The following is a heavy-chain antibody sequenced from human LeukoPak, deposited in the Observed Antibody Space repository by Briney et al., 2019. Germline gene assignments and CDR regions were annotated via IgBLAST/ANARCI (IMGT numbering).Heavy chain of an antibody. CDR2: ISAYNGNT. CDR3: ARTLHRITIFGVVISPPLGY. Sequence: ASVKVSCKASGYTFTSYGISWVRQAPGQGLEWMGWISAYNGNTNYAQKLQGRVTMTTDTSTSTAYMELRSLRSDDTAVYYCARTLHRITIFGVVISPPLGYWGQGTLVTVSS. J-gene: IGHJ4*02. D-gene: IGHD3-3*01. V-gene: IGHV1-18*01. CDR1: GYTFTSYG.